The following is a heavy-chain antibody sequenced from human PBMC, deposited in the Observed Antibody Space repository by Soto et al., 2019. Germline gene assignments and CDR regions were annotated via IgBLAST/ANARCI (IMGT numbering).Heavy chain of an antibody. CDR1: GGSIGRYY. Sequence: SETLSLTCTVSGGSIGRYYWSWIRQPPGKGLEWIGYIYYTGSTNYNPSLKSRVTISVDTSKNQFSLKLTSVTAADTAVYYCARGDYGSGSYYSRFDTWGQGTLVTVSS. CDR3: ARGDYGSGSYYSRFDT. J-gene: IGHJ4*02. CDR2: IYYTGST. V-gene: IGHV4-59*01. D-gene: IGHD3-10*01.